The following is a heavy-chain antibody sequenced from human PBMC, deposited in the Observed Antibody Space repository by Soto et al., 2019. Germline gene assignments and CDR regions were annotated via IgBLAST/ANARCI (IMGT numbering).Heavy chain of an antibody. CDR3: VKDESRWGSSEPLMDV. J-gene: IGHJ6*02. D-gene: IGHD3-10*01. V-gene: IGHV3-23*01. Sequence: VQLLESGGGLVQPGGYPRLSCAASGFSFSTYAMTWVRQAPGKGLEWISTINASGGNTYYANSVKGRFTISRDRSNNTVFLQMTSLRGDDTAKYYCVKDESRWGSSEPLMDVWGPGTTVTVSS. CDR2: INASGGNT. CDR1: GFSFSTYA.